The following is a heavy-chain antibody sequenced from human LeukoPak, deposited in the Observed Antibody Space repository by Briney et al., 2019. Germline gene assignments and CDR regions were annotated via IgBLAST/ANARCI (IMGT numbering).Heavy chain of an antibody. CDR2: IYYSGST. CDR1: SGSISSGGYY. V-gene: IGHV4-31*03. CDR3: VSGSSGWLYFQH. D-gene: IGHD6-19*01. J-gene: IGHJ1*01. Sequence: SETLSLTCTVSSGSISSGGYYWSWIRQHPGKGLEWIGYIYYSGSTYYNPSLESRVTISVDTSKNQFSLKLSSVTAADTAVYYCVSGSSGWLYFQHWGQGTLVTVSS.